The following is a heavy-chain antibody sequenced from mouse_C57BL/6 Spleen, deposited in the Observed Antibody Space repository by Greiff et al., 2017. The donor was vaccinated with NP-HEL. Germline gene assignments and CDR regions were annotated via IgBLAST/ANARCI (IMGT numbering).Heavy chain of an antibody. V-gene: IGHV1-22*01. CDR3: ARTSLTGTWFAY. CDR2: INPNNGGT. D-gene: IGHD4-1*01. J-gene: IGHJ3*01. CDR1: GYTFTDYN. Sequence: EFQLQQSGPELVKPGASVKMSCKASGYTFTDYNMHWVKQSHGKSLEWIGYINPNNGGTSYNQKFKGKATLTVNKSSSTAYMALRSLTSEDSAVYYCARTSLTGTWFAYWGQGTLVTVSA.